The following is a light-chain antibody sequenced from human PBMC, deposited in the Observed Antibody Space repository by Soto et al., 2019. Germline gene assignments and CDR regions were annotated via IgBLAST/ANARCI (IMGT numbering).Light chain of an antibody. Sequence: EIVLTQSPDTLSLSPGERATLSCRASQSVSSSYLAWYQQNPGQAPRVLIYGASSRATGIPDRFSGSGSGTDFTLTISRLEPEDFAVYYCQQYATLPNPFGQGTKLDIK. J-gene: IGKJ2*01. CDR1: QSVSSSY. CDR2: GAS. CDR3: QQYATLPNP. V-gene: IGKV3-20*01.